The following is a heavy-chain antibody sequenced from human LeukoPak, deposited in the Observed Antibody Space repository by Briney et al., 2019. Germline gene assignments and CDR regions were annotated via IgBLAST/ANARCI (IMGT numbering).Heavy chain of an antibody. Sequence: PSGTLSLTCAVSGGSISSSNWWTWVRQPPGKGLEWIGEIYHGGSTNYNPSLKSRVIISVDKSKNHFSLNLTSVTAADTAVYYCARREGELRYFDWLTPRDWGQGTLVTVSS. J-gene: IGHJ4*02. CDR3: ARREGELRYFDWLTPRD. CDR1: GGSISSSNW. D-gene: IGHD3-9*01. CDR2: IYHGGST. V-gene: IGHV4-4*02.